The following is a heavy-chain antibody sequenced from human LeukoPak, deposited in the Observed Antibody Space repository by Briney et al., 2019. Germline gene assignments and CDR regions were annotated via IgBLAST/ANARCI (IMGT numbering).Heavy chain of an antibody. CDR2: ISTYNGNT. CDR3: ASGEGGNSSGFVAFDI. CDR1: GYSFTTYG. Sequence: ASVKVYCKASGYSFTTYGISWVRQAPGQGLEWMGWISTYNGNTNYAQKLRGRVTMTTDTSTSTAYMELRRLRSDDTAVYYCASGEGGNSSGFVAFDIWGQGTMVTVSS. V-gene: IGHV1-18*01. J-gene: IGHJ3*02. D-gene: IGHD5-18*01.